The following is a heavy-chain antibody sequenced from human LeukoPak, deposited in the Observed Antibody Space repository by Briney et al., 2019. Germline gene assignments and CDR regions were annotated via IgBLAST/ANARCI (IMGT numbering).Heavy chain of an antibody. CDR3: ARDRGYCSSTSCSLDYGDYGGYFDY. CDR2: ISSSSTI. Sequence: PGGSLRLSCAASGFTVSSNYMSWVRQPPGKGLEWVSYISSSSTIYYADSVKGRFTISRDNAKNSLYLQMNSLRAEDTAVYYCARDRGYCSSTSCSLDYGDYGGYFDYWGQGTLVTVSS. CDR1: GFTVSSNY. J-gene: IGHJ4*02. V-gene: IGHV3-69-1*01. D-gene: IGHD2-2*01.